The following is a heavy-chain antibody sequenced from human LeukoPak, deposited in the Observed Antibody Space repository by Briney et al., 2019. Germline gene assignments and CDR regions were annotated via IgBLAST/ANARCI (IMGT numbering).Heavy chain of an antibody. CDR2: INWNGGST. D-gene: IGHD3-10*01. V-gene: IGHV3-20*04. CDR3: ASGGMGARKYYSDPFHY. Sequence: GGSLRLSCAASGFTFDDYGLNWVRQAPGKGLEWVSGINWNGGSTGYADSVKGRFTISRDNAKNSLYLQMNSLRAEDAALYYCASGGMGARKYYSDPFHYWGQGTLVTVSS. J-gene: IGHJ4*02. CDR1: GFTFDDYG.